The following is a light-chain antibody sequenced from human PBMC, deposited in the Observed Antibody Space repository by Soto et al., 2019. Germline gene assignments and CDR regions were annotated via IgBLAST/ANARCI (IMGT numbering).Light chain of an antibody. CDR3: SLYTSSSTWV. V-gene: IGLV2-14*01. CDR2: DVS. J-gene: IGLJ3*02. Sequence: QSALTQPASVSGSPGQSITISCTGTSSDVGGYNYVSWYQQHPGKAPKLMIYDVSNRPSGVSNRFSGSKSGNTASLTISGRQAEDEAEYYCSLYTSSSTWVFGGGTHVPVL. CDR1: SSDVGGYNY.